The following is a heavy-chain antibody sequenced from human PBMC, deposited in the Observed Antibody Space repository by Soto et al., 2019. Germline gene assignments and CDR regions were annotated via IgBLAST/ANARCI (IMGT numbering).Heavy chain of an antibody. J-gene: IGHJ4*02. D-gene: IGHD2-2*03. V-gene: IGHV1-18*01. CDR2: VSAYNGNT. Sequence: ASVKGSCKASGYMFTNFGLVWVRQAPGQRPEWMGWVSAYNGNTNYAQKFQGRVTMTTDTSTTTAYMELRSLRSDDTAMYYCAREMPGYCSSSACLPGYWGQGTLVTVPS. CDR3: AREMPGYCSSSACLPGY. CDR1: GYMFTNFG.